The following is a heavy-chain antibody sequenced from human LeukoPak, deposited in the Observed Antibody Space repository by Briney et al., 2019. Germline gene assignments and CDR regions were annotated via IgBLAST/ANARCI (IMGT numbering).Heavy chain of an antibody. D-gene: IGHD3-3*01. Sequence: GGSLRLSCAASGFTFSSYAMSWVRQAPGKGLEWVSAISTSGGSTYYADSVKGRFSISRDNSKDTLYLQMNSLRPEDTATYYCAKDGLQSSEWSPPLNCWGQGILVIVSS. V-gene: IGHV3-23*01. J-gene: IGHJ4*02. CDR2: ISTSGGST. CDR3: AKDGLQSSEWSPPLNC. CDR1: GFTFSSYA.